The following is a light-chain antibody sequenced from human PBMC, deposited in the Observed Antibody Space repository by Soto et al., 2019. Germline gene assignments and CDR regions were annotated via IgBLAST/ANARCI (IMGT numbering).Light chain of an antibody. CDR2: DVS. CDR3: SSYTGSSTYVL. CDR1: SGDVGGYNY. Sequence: QSALTQPASVSGSPGQSITISCTGTSGDVGGYNYVSWYQQHPGKAPKLMIYDVSNRPSGVSNRFSGSKSGNPASLTISGLQAEDEADYYCSSYTGSSTYVLFGGGTKLTVL. J-gene: IGLJ2*01. V-gene: IGLV2-14*01.